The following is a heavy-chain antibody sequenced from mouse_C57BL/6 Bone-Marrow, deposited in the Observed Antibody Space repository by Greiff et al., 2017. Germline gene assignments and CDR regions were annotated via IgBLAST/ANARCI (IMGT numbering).Heavy chain of an antibody. CDR2: IDPEDGET. Sequence: EVQLQESGAELVKPGASVKLSCTASGFNIKDYYMHWVKQRTEQGLEWIGRIDPEDGETKYAPKFQGKATITADTSSNTAYLQLSSLTSEDTAVYYCARRGDMAYGNYYYFDYWCQGTTLTVSS. CDR3: ARRGDMAYGNYYYFDY. J-gene: IGHJ2*01. CDR1: GFNIKDYY. D-gene: IGHD2-1*01. V-gene: IGHV14-2*01.